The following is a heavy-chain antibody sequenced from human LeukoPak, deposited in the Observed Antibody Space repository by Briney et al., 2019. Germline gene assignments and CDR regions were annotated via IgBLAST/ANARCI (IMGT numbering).Heavy chain of an antibody. J-gene: IGHJ6*02. Sequence: PRASVKVSCKASGDTFSSYAFGWVRQAPGQGLEWMGRIIPIIGIQNYAQKFQGRVSITADKSTNTAYMELSSLRSEDTAVYYCARGLRITLVRGGTTNSYFGMDVWGQGTTVTVSS. D-gene: IGHD3-10*01. CDR3: ARGLRITLVRGGTTNSYFGMDV. CDR2: IIPIIGIQ. V-gene: IGHV1-69*04. CDR1: GDTFSSYA.